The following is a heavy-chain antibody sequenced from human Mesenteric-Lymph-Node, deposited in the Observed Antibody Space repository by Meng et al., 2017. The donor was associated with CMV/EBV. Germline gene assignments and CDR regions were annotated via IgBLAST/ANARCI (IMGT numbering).Heavy chain of an antibody. J-gene: IGHJ4*02. Sequence: ASVKVSCKASGYTFTGYYMHWVGQAPGQGLEWMGWINPNSGGTNYAQKFQGRVTMTRDTSNSTAYMELSRLRSDDTAVYYCASNLTGYSSSWSVSRLCPLDYWGQGTLVTVSS. D-gene: IGHD6-13*01. CDR1: GYTFTGYY. V-gene: IGHV1-2*02. CDR2: INPNSGGT. CDR3: ASNLTGYSSSWSVSRLCPLDY.